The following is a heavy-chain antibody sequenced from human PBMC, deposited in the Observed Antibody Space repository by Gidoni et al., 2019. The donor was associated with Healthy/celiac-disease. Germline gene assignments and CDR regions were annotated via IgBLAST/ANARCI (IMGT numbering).Heavy chain of an antibody. CDR2: ISGSGGST. J-gene: IGHJ6*02. V-gene: IGHV3-23*01. CDR3: AKAFLTIFGVVLPGMDV. Sequence: EVQLLESGGGLVQPGGSLRLPCAASGPTFSSYAMSWVRQAPGKGLEWVSAISGSGGSTYYADSVKGRFTISRDNSKNTLYLQMNSLRAEDTAVYYCAKAFLTIFGVVLPGMDVWGQGTTVTVSS. D-gene: IGHD3-3*01. CDR1: GPTFSSYA.